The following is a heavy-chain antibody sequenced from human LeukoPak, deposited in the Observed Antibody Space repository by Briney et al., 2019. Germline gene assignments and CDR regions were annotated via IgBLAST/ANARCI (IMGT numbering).Heavy chain of an antibody. Sequence: SETLFLTCAVSGGSISSGGYSWRWIRQPPGKGLEWIGYIYHSGSTYYNPSLKSRVTISVDRSKNQFSLKLSSVTAADTAVYYCARASGSYYYYGMDVWGQGTTVTVSS. CDR3: ARASGSYYYYGMDV. CDR1: GGSISSGGYS. V-gene: IGHV4-30-2*01. CDR2: IYHSGST. J-gene: IGHJ6*02. D-gene: IGHD2-15*01.